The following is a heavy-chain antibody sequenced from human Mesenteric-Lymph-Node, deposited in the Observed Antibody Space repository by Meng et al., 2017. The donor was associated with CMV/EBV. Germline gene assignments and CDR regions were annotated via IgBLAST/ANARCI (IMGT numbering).Heavy chain of an antibody. CDR2: INPNSGGT. J-gene: IGHJ4*02. D-gene: IGHD4-23*01. V-gene: IGHV1-2*02. Sequence: ASVKVSCKAAGYTFTGYYMHWVRQAPGQGLEWMGWINPNSGGTNYAQKFQGRVIMTRDTSITTAYMELSRLRSDDMAVYYCARGNFGGTSAPFDYWGQGALVTVSS. CDR1: GYTFTGYY. CDR3: ARGNFGGTSAPFDY.